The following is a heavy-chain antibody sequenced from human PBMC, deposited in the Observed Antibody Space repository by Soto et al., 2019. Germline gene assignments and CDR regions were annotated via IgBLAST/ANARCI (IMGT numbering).Heavy chain of an antibody. CDR1: GDSISSYY. J-gene: IGHJ4*02. CDR3: ALRSMAVVPEY. Sequence: QVQLQESGPGLVKPSETLSLTCAVSGDSISSYYCMWIRQPPGKGLESIGYLYYRRSANYNPSLKRRVTLSVDTSTNQCSLTLSSMTAADTAVYYCALRSMAVVPEYWGQGTLVTVSS. D-gene: IGHD3-3*02. V-gene: IGHV4-59*01. CDR2: LYYRRSA.